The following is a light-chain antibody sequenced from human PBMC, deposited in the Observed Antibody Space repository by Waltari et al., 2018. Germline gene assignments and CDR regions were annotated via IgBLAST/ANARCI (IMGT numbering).Light chain of an antibody. CDR3: QQYNSYSS. Sequence: DIQMTQSPSTLSASVGDRVTITCRASQSISSWFAWYQQKPGKAPKLLINDASSLESGVPSRFSGSGSGTEFTLTISSLQPDDFATYYCQQYNSYSSFGQGTKVEIK. CDR2: DAS. CDR1: QSISSW. J-gene: IGKJ1*01. V-gene: IGKV1-5*01.